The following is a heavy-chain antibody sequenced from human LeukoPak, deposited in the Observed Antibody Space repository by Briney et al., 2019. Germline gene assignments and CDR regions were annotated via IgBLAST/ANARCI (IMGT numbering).Heavy chain of an antibody. CDR1: GYTFTGYY. V-gene: IGHV1-2*02. CDR2: INPNSGGT. Sequence: ASVKLSCKASGYTFTGYYIHWVRQAPGQGLEWLGWINPNSGGTNYAQNFQGRVTMARDTSISTAYMELSRLRSDDTAVYYCARGDGYYFPTKDYWGQGTLVTVSS. J-gene: IGHJ4*02. D-gene: IGHD3-22*01. CDR3: ARGDGYYFPTKDY.